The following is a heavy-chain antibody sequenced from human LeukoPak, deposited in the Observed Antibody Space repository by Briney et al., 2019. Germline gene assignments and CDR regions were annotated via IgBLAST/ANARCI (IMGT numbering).Heavy chain of an antibody. CDR3: ARSRLSGINDAFDI. Sequence: PGGSLRLSCAASGFTFDDYGMSWVRQAPGKGLEWVSGINWNGGSTGYADSVKGRFTISRDNSKNTLYLQMNSLRAEDTAVYYCARSRLSGINDAFDIWGQGTMVTVSS. CDR1: GFTFDDYG. D-gene: IGHD3-3*01. CDR2: INWNGGST. J-gene: IGHJ3*02. V-gene: IGHV3-20*04.